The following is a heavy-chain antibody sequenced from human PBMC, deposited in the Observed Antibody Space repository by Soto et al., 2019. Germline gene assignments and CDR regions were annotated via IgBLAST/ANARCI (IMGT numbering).Heavy chain of an antibody. Sequence: GXSVKVSCKASGYTFTGYYMHWVRQAPGQGLEWMGWINPNSGGTNYAQKFQGRVTMTRDTPISTAYMELSRLRSDDTAVYYCARVSIPNYYYGMDVWGQGTTVTVSS. V-gene: IGHV1-2*02. CDR3: ARVSIPNYYYGMDV. CDR2: INPNSGGT. D-gene: IGHD2-21*01. CDR1: GYTFTGYY. J-gene: IGHJ6*02.